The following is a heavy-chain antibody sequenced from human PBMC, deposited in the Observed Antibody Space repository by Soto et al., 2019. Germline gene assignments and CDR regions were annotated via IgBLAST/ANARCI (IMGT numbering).Heavy chain of an antibody. CDR1: GGSISSSSYY. D-gene: IGHD1-26*01. V-gene: IGHV4-39*01. Sequence: SETLSLTCTVSGGSISSSSYYWGWIRQPPGKGLEWIGSIYYSGSTYYNPSLKSRVTISVDTSKNQFSLKLSSVTAADTAVYYCARTRELFVWWFDPWGQGTLVTVSS. CDR3: ARTRELFVWWFDP. J-gene: IGHJ5*02. CDR2: IYYSGST.